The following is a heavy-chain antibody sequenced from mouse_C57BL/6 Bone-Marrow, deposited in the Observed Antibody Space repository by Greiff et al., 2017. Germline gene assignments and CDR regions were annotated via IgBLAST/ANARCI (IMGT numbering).Heavy chain of an antibody. D-gene: IGHD1-1*01. V-gene: IGHV1-5*01. Sequence: VQLQQSGTVLARPGASVKMSCKTSGYTFTSYWMHWVKQRPGQGLEWIGAIYPGNSETSYNQKFKGKAKLTAVTSASTAYLELSSLTNEDSAVYYCTRSGYGSSWGCAYWGQGTLVTVSA. CDR2: IYPGNSET. CDR1: GYTFTSYW. CDR3: TRSGYGSSWGCAY. J-gene: IGHJ3*01.